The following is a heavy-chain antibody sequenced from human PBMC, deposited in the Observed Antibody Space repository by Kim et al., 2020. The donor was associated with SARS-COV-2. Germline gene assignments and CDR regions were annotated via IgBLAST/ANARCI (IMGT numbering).Heavy chain of an antibody. V-gene: IGHV1-3*01. CDR3: AREGSGSDNCIDP. J-gene: IGHJ5*02. D-gene: IGHD3-10*01. CDR2: INGGNGNT. CDR1: GYTFDTFS. Sequence: ASVKVSCKASGYTFDTFSLYWLRQAPGQRFEWMGWINGGNGNTRYSQNFQGRVIFTRDTSATTAYMELTSLTFKDTAVYYCAREGSGSDNCIDPSGQGT.